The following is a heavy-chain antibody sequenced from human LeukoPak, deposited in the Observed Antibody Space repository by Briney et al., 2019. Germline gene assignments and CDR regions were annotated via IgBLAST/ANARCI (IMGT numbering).Heavy chain of an antibody. D-gene: IGHD7-27*01. CDR1: GVSISSYY. Sequence: SETLSLTCTVSGVSISSYYMSWVRQPPGKGLEWIGDIYYSESTNYNPSLKSRVTISVDTSKNQFSLKLSSVTAADTAVYYCARDRVHEELGTFDYWGQGTLVTVSS. CDR2: IYYSEST. J-gene: IGHJ4*02. CDR3: ARDRVHEELGTFDY. V-gene: IGHV4-59*01.